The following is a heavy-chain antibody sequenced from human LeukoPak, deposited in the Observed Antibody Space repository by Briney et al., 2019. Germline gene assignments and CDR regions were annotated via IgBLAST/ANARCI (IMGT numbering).Heavy chain of an antibody. CDR3: AKDAQGGSGSYSWGTFDY. Sequence: GGSLRLSCATSGFTFNNYAMSWVRQAPGKGLEWVSGIRNSGGVTVYASSVQGRFTISRDNSQNTLYLEMNSLRAEDTAVYYCAKDAQGGSGSYSWGTFDYWGQGTLVTVSS. V-gene: IGHV3-23*01. J-gene: IGHJ4*02. D-gene: IGHD3-10*01. CDR1: GFTFNNYA. CDR2: IRNSGGVT.